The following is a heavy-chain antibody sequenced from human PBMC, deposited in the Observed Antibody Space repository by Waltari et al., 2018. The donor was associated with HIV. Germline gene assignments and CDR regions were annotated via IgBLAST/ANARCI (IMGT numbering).Heavy chain of an antibody. D-gene: IGHD1-26*01. J-gene: IGHJ4*02. CDR3: ARGRSGNYRGNSVVDY. CDR1: GDTFTTYD. CDR2: MNPNSGNT. Sequence: QVQLVQSGAEVKKPGASVKVSCKASGDTFTTYDLNWVRQATGQGLEWMGRMNPNSGNTGYAQKFQGRVTMTRNTSITTAHMELSSLRSDDTAVYYCARGRSGNYRGNSVVDYWGQGTLVTVSS. V-gene: IGHV1-8*01.